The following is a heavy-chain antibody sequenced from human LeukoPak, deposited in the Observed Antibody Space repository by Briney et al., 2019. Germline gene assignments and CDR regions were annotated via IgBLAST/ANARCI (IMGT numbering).Heavy chain of an antibody. Sequence: GASVKVSCKASGYTFTDYYIHWVRQAPGQGLEWMGWINPNSGGTNYAQKFQGRVTMTRDTSISTAYMELSRLRSDDTAVYYCARDIVATMETPQFDYWGQGTLVTVSS. CDR2: INPNSGGT. J-gene: IGHJ4*02. CDR3: ARDIVATMETPQFDY. D-gene: IGHD5-12*01. V-gene: IGHV1-2*02. CDR1: GYTFTDYY.